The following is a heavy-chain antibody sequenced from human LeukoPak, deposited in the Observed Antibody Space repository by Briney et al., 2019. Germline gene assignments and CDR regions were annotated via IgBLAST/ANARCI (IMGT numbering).Heavy chain of an antibody. D-gene: IGHD1-26*01. Sequence: GGSLRLSCAASGCTFSYYGMHWVRQAPGKGLEWVAFIRCDESKKFYGDSVKGRFTISRDTSKNTLYLQMNSLRTEDTAVYYCAKSHLPNAYSGTYYCDYWGQGTLVTVSS. J-gene: IGHJ4*02. V-gene: IGHV3-30*02. CDR2: IRCDESKK. CDR3: AKSHLPNAYSGTYYCDY. CDR1: GCTFSYYG.